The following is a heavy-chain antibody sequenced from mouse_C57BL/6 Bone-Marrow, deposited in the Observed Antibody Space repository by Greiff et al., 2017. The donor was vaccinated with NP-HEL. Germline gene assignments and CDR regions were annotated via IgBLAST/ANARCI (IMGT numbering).Heavy chain of an antibody. V-gene: IGHV1-9*01. CDR2: ILPGSGST. Sequence: VKLQESGAELMKPGASVKLSCKATGYTFTGYWIEWVKQRPGHGLEWIGEILPGSGSTNYNEKFKGKATFTADTSSNTAYMQLSSLTTEDSAIYYCARRRDYYGSSSLYAMDYWGQGTSVTVSS. CDR3: ARRRDYYGSSSLYAMDY. D-gene: IGHD1-1*01. J-gene: IGHJ4*01. CDR1: GYTFTGYW.